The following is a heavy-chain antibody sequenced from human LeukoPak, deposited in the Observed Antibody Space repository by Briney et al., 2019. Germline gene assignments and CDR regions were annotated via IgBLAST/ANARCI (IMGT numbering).Heavy chain of an antibody. Sequence: GGSLRLSCAASGFTFDDYAMHWVRQAPGKGLEWVSGISWNSGSIGYADSVKGRFTISRDNAKNSLYLQMNSLRVEDTTLYYCARNVGSGFYYYFDYWGQGILVTVSS. CDR3: ARNVGSGFYYYFDY. CDR1: GFTFDDYA. V-gene: IGHV3-9*01. D-gene: IGHD3-22*01. CDR2: ISWNSGSI. J-gene: IGHJ4*02.